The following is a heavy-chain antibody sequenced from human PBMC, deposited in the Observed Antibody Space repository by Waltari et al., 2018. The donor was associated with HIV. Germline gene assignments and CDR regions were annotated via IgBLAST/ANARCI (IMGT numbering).Heavy chain of an antibody. V-gene: IGHV3-74*01. J-gene: IGHJ5*02. CDR1: GFPFSTSW. Sequence: EVQLVESGGGLVQPGGSLSLTLVVSGFPFSTSWTHWVRHAPGKGLVWVSRINSDGSSTNYADSVKGRFTISRDNAKNTLYLQMNSLRVEDTAVYYCAPGRGWFDPWGQGTLVTVSS. CDR2: INSDGSST. CDR3: APGRGWFDP. D-gene: IGHD3-10*01.